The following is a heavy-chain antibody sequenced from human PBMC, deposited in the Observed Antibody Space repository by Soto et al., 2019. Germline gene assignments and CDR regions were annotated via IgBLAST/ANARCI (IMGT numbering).Heavy chain of an antibody. Sequence: PSETLSLTYTVSGGYISSSSYYWGWIRQPPGKGLEWIGSIYYSGSTYYNPSLKSRVTISVDTSKNQFSLKLSSVTAADTAVYYCARHGNQLLSQYNWFDPWGQGTLVTVSS. CDR2: IYYSGST. J-gene: IGHJ5*02. D-gene: IGHD2-2*01. V-gene: IGHV4-39*01. CDR1: GGYISSSSYY. CDR3: ARHGNQLLSQYNWFDP.